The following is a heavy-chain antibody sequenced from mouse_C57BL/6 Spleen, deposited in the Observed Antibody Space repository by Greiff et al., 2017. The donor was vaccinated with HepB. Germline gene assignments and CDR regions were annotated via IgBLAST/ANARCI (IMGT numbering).Heavy chain of an antibody. CDR3: AKQDSYYYGSSYSYWYFDV. CDR1: GFSLTSYG. Sequence: VKLQESGPGLVAPSQSLSITCTVSGFSLTSYGVSWVRQPPGKGLEWLGVIWGDGSTNYHSALISRLSISKDNSKSQVFLKLNSLQTDDTATYYCAKQDSYYYGSSYSYWYFDVWGTGTTVTVSS. J-gene: IGHJ1*03. CDR2: IWGDGST. D-gene: IGHD1-1*01. V-gene: IGHV2-3*01.